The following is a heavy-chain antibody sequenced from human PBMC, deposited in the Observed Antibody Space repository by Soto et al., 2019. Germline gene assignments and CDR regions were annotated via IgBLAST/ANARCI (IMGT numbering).Heavy chain of an antibody. CDR1: GFTFNSYA. V-gene: IGHV3-64*01. CDR2: ISSNGGST. Sequence: EVQLVESGGGLVQPGGSLRLSCAASGFTFNSYAMHWVRQAPGKGLEYVSAISSNGGSTYYANSVKGRFTISRDNSKNTLYLQMGSLRAEDMAVYYCARNYGGNSYAFDIWGQGTMVTVSS. J-gene: IGHJ3*02. CDR3: ARNYGGNSYAFDI. D-gene: IGHD2-21*02.